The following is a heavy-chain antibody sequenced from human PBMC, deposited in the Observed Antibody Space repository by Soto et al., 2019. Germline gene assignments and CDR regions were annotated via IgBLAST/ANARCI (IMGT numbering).Heavy chain of an antibody. D-gene: IGHD3-16*01. CDR2: INPNSGGT. CDR3: ARAKSYANLFDY. V-gene: IGHV1-2*02. Sequence: ASVKVSCKASAFTFTGYYMHWVRQAPGQGLEWMGWINPNSGGTNYPRKFQGRVTLTRDTSINTAYMELSSLRFDDTAVYYCARAKSYANLFDYWGQGTLVTVSS. CDR1: AFTFTGYY. J-gene: IGHJ4*02.